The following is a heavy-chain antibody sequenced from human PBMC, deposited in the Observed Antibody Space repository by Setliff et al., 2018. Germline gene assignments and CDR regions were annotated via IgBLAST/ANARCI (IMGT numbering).Heavy chain of an antibody. CDR2: MYHSGST. Sequence: PSETLSLTCAVSGFSVSSGYYWGWIRQPPGKGLEWIGCMYHSGSTYYNPSLKSRVAISGETSKSQFSLKVYSVTAADTAVYYCARTCSGSGCYAGLESWGQGTPVTVSS. D-gene: IGHD2-15*01. CDR1: GFSVSSGYY. J-gene: IGHJ4*02. CDR3: ARTCSGSGCYAGLES. V-gene: IGHV4-38-2*01.